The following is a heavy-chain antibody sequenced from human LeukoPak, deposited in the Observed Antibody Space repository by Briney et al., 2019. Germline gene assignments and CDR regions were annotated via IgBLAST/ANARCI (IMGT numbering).Heavy chain of an antibody. CDR3: AREDGSGSYAFDP. Sequence: ASVKVSFKASGYTFTGYYMHWVRQAPGQGLEWMGWINPNSGGTNYAQKFQGRVTMTRDTSISTAYMELSRLRSDDTAVYYCAREDGSGSYAFDPWGQGTLVTVSS. CDR1: GYTFTGYY. V-gene: IGHV1-2*02. CDR2: INPNSGGT. J-gene: IGHJ5*02. D-gene: IGHD3-10*01.